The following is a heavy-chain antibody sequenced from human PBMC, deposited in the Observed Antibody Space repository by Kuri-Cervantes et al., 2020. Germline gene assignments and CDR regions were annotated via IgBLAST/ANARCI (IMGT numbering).Heavy chain of an antibody. CDR2: ISSSGSTI. Sequence: GESLKISCAASGFTFSSYWMSWVRQAPGKGLEWVSYISSSGSTIYYADSVKGRFTISRDNAKNSLYLQMNSLRAEDTAVYYCARGGAMVQVNDYWGQGTLVTVSS. J-gene: IGHJ4*02. D-gene: IGHD3-10*01. CDR3: ARGGAMVQVNDY. CDR1: GFTFSSYW. V-gene: IGHV3-48*04.